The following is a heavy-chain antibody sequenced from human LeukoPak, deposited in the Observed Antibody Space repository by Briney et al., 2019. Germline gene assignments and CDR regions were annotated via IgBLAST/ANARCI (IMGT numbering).Heavy chain of an antibody. CDR2: ISWESGRI. CDR1: GFTFYDYA. Sequence: PGGSLRLSCAASGFTFYDYAMHWGRHAPGKGLEWGSGISWESGRIDYADSVKGWFTISIDNANNSLYLQMNSLRAEDTALYYCAKDISRITMIVVGAFDIWGQGTMVTVSS. V-gene: IGHV3-9*01. J-gene: IGHJ3*02. CDR3: AKDISRITMIVVGAFDI. D-gene: IGHD3-22*01.